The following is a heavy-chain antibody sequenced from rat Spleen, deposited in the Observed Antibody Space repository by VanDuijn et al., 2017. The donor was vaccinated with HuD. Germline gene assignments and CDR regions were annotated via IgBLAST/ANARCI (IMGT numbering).Heavy chain of an antibody. CDR3: AKDGGNWGHY. D-gene: IGHD5-1*01. J-gene: IGHJ2*01. Sequence: EVQLVESDGGLVQPGRSXXLSCAAXXFTXXXYYXXXVRKAPTKGLEWGTAISSVGGSTYYPDSVKGRFTISRDNAENTVYLQMNSLRSEDTATYYCAKDGGNWGHYWGQGVMVTVSS. CDR2: ISSVGGST. CDR1: XFTXXXYY. V-gene: IGHV5-25*01.